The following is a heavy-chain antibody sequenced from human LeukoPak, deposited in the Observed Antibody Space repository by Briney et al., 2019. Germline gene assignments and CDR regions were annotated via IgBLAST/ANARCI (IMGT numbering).Heavy chain of an antibody. CDR1: GYTFTDYY. CDR2: INSNSGAT. CDR3: ARGGAARRFNLGY. J-gene: IGHJ4*02. D-gene: IGHD6-6*01. V-gene: IGHV1-2*02. Sequence: ASVKVSCKASGYTFTDYYMHWVRQAPGQGPEWMGWINSNSGATNYAQKFQGRVTMTRDTSISTVYMELSSLRSDDTAVYYCARGGAARRFNLGYWGQGTLVTVSS.